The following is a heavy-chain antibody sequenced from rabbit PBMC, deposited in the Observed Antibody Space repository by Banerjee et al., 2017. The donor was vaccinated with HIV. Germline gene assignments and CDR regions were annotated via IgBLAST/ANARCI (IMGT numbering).Heavy chain of an antibody. CDR2: INTSTGNT. J-gene: IGHJ4*01. V-gene: IGHV1S45*01. Sequence: QEQLEESGGDLVKPEGSLTLTCTASGFSLSSGAMSWVRQAPGKGLEWIACINTSTGNTVYATWAKGRFTISKTSWTTVTLQMTSLTAADTATHFCARDLAGVIGWNFGLWGPGTLVTVS. CDR3: ARDLAGVIGWNFGL. CDR1: GFSLSSGA. D-gene: IGHD4-1*01.